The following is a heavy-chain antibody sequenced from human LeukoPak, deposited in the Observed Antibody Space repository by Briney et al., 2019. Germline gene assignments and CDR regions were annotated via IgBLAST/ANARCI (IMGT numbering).Heavy chain of an antibody. CDR1: GFTFSSYW. CDR3: ARVPTNWGYYDYWYFDL. CDR2: IKQDGSEK. J-gene: IGHJ2*01. D-gene: IGHD7-27*01. V-gene: IGHV3-7*01. Sequence: GGSLRLSCAASGFTFSSYWMSWVRQAPGKGLEWVANIKQDGSEKYYVDSVKGRFTISRDNAKNSLYLQMNSLRAEDTAVYYCARVPTNWGYYDYWYFDLWGRGTLVTVSS.